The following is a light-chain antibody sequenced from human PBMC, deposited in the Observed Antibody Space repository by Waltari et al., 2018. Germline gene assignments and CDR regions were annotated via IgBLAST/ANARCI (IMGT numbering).Light chain of an antibody. J-gene: IGKJ5*01. V-gene: IGKV3-11*01. Sequence: EIVLTQSPVTLSLSPGERATLSGRASQSVDSYLAWYQQKRGQPPRLLIYDTSNRATGIPARFSGSGSGTDFTLTISSLEPDDFAVYFCQLRIKWPPEITFGQGTRLEIK. CDR2: DTS. CDR3: QLRIKWPPEIT. CDR1: QSVDSY.